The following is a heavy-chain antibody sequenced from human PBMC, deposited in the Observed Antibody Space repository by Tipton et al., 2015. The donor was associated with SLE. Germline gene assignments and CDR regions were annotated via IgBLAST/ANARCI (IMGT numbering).Heavy chain of an antibody. CDR1: GGSISSGGYY. CDR2: IYTSGST. CDR3: AISAGRWFDP. J-gene: IGHJ5*02. D-gene: IGHD6-13*01. V-gene: IGHV4-31*03. Sequence: TLSLTCTVSGGSISSGGYYCSWIRQHPGKGLEWIGYIYTSGSTNYNPSLKSRCTISVHTSKNQFSLKLSSVTAADTAVYYCAISAGRWFDPWGQGTLVTVSS.